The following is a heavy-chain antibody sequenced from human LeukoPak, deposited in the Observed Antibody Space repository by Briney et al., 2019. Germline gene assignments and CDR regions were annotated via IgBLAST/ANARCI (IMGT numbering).Heavy chain of an antibody. Sequence: GGSLRLSCAASGFTFSNYGMHWVRQAPGKGLEGVAVIWYDGSKDYYADSVKGRFTISRDNSKNTLYLQMNSLRAEDTAVYYCAKASRYCSSTSCPYYYYYYYVDVWGKGTTVTVSS. CDR3: AKASRYCSSTSCPYYYYYYYVDV. CDR2: IWYDGSKD. CDR1: GFTFSNYG. V-gene: IGHV3-33*06. D-gene: IGHD2-2*01. J-gene: IGHJ6*03.